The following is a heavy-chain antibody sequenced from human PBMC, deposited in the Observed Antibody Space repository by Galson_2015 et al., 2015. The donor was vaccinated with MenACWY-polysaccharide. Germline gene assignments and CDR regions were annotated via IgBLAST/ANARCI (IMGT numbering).Heavy chain of an antibody. D-gene: IGHD6-19*01. CDR2: IKPDGSEK. CDR3: ARASHSSGWN. V-gene: IGHV3-7*01. J-gene: IGHJ4*02. Sequence: SLRLSCAASGFIFNNYWMSWVRQAPGKGLEWVANIKPDGSEKNYVDSVKGRFTISRDNAKNSLYLQMSSLRAEDTAVYYCARASHSSGWNWGQGILITVSS. CDR1: GFIFNNYW.